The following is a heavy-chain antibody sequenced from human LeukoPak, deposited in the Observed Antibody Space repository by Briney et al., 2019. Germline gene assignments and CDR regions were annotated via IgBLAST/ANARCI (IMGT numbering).Heavy chain of an antibody. J-gene: IGHJ4*02. D-gene: IGHD5-18*01. CDR2: TFPMFGTS. CDR1: RDTFNDYA. V-gene: IGHV1-69*05. Sequence: VASVKLSCKASRDTFNDYAITWVRQAPGQGPEWMGGTFPMFGTSTYAQKFQGRITITTDESTTTAYMELTSLTSEDTAVYYCARGKQLWNFDSWGQGTLVTVSS. CDR3: ARGKQLWNFDS.